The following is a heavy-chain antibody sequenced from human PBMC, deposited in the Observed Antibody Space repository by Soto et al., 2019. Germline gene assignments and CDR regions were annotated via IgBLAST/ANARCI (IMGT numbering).Heavy chain of an antibody. CDR1: GFTFSNAW. D-gene: IGHD6-13*01. Sequence: GGSLRLSCAASGFTFSNAWMNWVRQAPGKGLEWVGRIKSKTDGGTTDYAAPVKGRFTISRDDSKNTLYLQMNSLKTEDTAVYYCTTGRSIAAAGADYWGQGTLVTVSS. CDR3: TTGRSIAAAGADY. CDR2: IKSKTDGGTT. J-gene: IGHJ4*02. V-gene: IGHV3-15*07.